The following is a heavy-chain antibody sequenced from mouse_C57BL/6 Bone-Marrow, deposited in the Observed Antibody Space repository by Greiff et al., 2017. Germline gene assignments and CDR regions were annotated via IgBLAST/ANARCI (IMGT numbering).Heavy chain of an antibody. CDR2: IHPNSGST. D-gene: IGHD4-1*02. V-gene: IGHV1-64*01. Sequence: VQLQQPGAELVKPGASVKLSCKASGYTFTSYWMHWVKQRPGQGLEWIGMIHPNSGSTNYNEKFKSKDTLTVDKSSSTADMQLSSLTSEDSAVYYCANWGVRLAYWGQGTLVTVSA. CDR1: GYTFTSYW. J-gene: IGHJ3*01. CDR3: ANWGVRLAY.